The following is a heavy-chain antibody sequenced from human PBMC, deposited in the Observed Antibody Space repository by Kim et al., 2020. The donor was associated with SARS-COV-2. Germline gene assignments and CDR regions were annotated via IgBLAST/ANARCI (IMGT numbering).Heavy chain of an antibody. CDR2: ISWDGGST. V-gene: IGHV3-43*01. J-gene: IGHJ6*01. CDR1: GFTFDVYT. Sequence: LSLTCAASGFTFDVYTMHWVRQAPGKGLEWVSLISWDGGSTYYADSVKGRFTISRDNSKNSLYLQMNSLRTEDTALYYCAKDIEPAGGFLYYYYYGMDVWGQGTTVTISS. D-gene: IGHD3-10*01. CDR3: AKDIEPAGGFLYYYYYGMDV.